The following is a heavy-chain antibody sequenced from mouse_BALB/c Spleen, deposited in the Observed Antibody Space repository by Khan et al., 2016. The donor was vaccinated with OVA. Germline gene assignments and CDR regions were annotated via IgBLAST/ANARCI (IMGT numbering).Heavy chain of an antibody. CDR2: ISSGGSYT. V-gene: IGHV5-6*01. D-gene: IGHD1-2*01. Sequence: EVELVESGGDLVKHGGSLKLSCAASGFIFSSYGMSWVRQTPDKRLEWVATISSGGSYTYYPDSVKGRFTISRDNAKNTLYLQMSSLKSEDTAMYYCASCITTATGDYFGMDYWGRGTSVTISS. CDR3: ASCITTATGDYFGMDY. CDR1: GFIFSSYG. J-gene: IGHJ4*01.